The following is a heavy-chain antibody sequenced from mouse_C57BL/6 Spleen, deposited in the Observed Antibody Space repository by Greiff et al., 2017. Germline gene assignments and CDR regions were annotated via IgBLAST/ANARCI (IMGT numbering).Heavy chain of an antibody. CDR3: AREKITKVFDY. D-gene: IGHD2-4*01. Sequence: EVQVVESGPGLVKPSQSLSLTCSVTGYSITSGYYWNWIRQFPGNKLEWMGYISYDGSNNYNPSLKNRISITRDTSKNQFFLKLNSVTTEDTATYYCAREKITKVFDYWGQGTTLTVSS. J-gene: IGHJ2*01. CDR1: GYSITSGYY. V-gene: IGHV3-6*01. CDR2: ISYDGSN.